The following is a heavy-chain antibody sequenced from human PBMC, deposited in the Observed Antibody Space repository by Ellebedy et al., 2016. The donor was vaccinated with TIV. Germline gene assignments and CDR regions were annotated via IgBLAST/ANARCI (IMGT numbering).Heavy chain of an antibody. CDR2: VSGYNGNT. D-gene: IGHD2-2*01. Sequence: ASVKVSXXASGYTFTNYVISWVRQAPGQGLEWMGWVSGYNGNTNYAQKFQGRVTMTTDTSTSTAYMELRSLRSDDTAVYYCARDCSSASCYATSGNYGMDVWGQGTTVTVSS. CDR3: ARDCSSASCYATSGNYGMDV. V-gene: IGHV1-18*01. J-gene: IGHJ6*02. CDR1: GYTFTNYV.